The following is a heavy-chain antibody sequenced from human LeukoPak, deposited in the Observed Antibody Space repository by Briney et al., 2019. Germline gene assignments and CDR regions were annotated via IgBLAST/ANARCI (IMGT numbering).Heavy chain of an antibody. CDR1: GGSISSYY. CDR3: ARGSVLRYFDC. Sequence: SETLSLTCTVSGGSISSYYWSWIRQPAGKGLEWIGYIYYGGSTNYNPSLKSRVTISVDTSKNQFSLKLSSVTAADTAVYYCARGSVLRYFDCWGQGTLVTVSS. J-gene: IGHJ4*02. V-gene: IGHV4-59*01. D-gene: IGHD3-9*01. CDR2: IYYGGST.